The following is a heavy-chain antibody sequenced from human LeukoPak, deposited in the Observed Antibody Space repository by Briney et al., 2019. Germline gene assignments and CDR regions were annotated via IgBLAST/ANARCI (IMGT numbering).Heavy chain of an antibody. D-gene: IGHD3-22*01. CDR3: ARGDSSGYPYYYYGMDV. V-gene: IGHV1-2*02. J-gene: IGHJ6*02. Sequence: ASVKVSCKASGYTFTGYYMHWVRQAPGQRLEWMGWINPNSGGTNYAQKFQGRVTMTRDTSISTAYMELSRLGSDDTAVYYCARGDSSGYPYYYYGMDVWGQGTTVTVSS. CDR2: INPNSGGT. CDR1: GYTFTGYY.